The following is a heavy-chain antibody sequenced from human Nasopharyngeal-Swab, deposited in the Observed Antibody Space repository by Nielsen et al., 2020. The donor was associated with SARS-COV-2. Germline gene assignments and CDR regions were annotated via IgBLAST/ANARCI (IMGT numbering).Heavy chain of an antibody. D-gene: IGHD1-26*01. CDR1: GFNVSNNY. Sequence: GESLKISCAASGFNVSNNYMTWVRQAPGKGLEWVSIIYSSGSIYHADSVKGRFIISRDTSKNTLSLRMNSLRVEDTAVYYCTRDLSGPVDLWGLGILVTVSS. CDR3: TRDLSGPVDL. V-gene: IGHV3-53*01. J-gene: IGHJ4*01. CDR2: IYSSGSI.